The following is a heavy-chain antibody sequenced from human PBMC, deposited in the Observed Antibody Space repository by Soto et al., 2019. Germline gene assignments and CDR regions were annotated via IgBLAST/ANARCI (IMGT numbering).Heavy chain of an antibody. CDR3: ARETDGKDY. D-gene: IGHD1-1*01. CDR2: ISYDGSNK. Sequence: QVQLVESGGGVVQPGRSLRLSCAASGFTFSSYAMHWVRQAPGKGLEWVAVISYDGSNKYYADSVKGRFTISRDNSKNTLYLQMNSLRAEVTAVYYCARETDGKDYWGQGTLVTVSS. CDR1: GFTFSSYA. V-gene: IGHV3-30-3*01. J-gene: IGHJ4*02.